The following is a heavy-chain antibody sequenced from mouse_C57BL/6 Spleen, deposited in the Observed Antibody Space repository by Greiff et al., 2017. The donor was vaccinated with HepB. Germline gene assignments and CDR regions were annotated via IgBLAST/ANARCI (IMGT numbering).Heavy chain of an antibody. CDR1: GYTFTDYY. CDR2: IYPGSGNT. Sequence: QVQLQQSGAELVRPGASVKLSCKASGYTFTDYYINWVKQRPGQGLEWIARIYPGSGNTYYNEKFKGKATLTAEKSSSTAYMQLSSLTSEDSAVYFCAREAITTVVATGFDYWGQGTTLTVSS. V-gene: IGHV1-76*01. CDR3: AREAITTVVATGFDY. D-gene: IGHD1-1*01. J-gene: IGHJ2*01.